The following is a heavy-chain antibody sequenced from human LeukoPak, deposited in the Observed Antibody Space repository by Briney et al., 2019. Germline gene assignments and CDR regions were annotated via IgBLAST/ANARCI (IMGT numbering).Heavy chain of an antibody. V-gene: IGHV3-64*01. CDR3: AELGITMIGGV. Sequence: PGGSLRLSCAASGFTFSSYAMHWVRQAPGKGLEYVSAISSNGGSTYYAKSVKGRFTISRDNAKNSLYLQMNSLRAEDTAVYYCAELGITMIGGVWGKGTTVTISS. D-gene: IGHD3-10*02. J-gene: IGHJ6*04. CDR1: GFTFSSYA. CDR2: ISSNGGST.